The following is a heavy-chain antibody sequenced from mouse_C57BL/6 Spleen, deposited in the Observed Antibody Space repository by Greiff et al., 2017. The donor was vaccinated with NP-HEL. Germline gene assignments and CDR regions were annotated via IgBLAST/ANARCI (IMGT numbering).Heavy chain of an antibody. D-gene: IGHD1-1*02. CDR2: ISYDGSH. CDR1: GYSITSGYY. CDR3: AREGGGYFDY. J-gene: IGHJ2*01. V-gene: IGHV3-6*01. Sequence: ESGPGLVKPSQSLSLTCSVTGYSITSGYYWNWIRQFPGNKLEWMGYISYDGSHNYNPSLKNRISITRDTSKNQFFLKLNSVTTEDTATYYCAREGGGYFDYWGQGTTLTVSS.